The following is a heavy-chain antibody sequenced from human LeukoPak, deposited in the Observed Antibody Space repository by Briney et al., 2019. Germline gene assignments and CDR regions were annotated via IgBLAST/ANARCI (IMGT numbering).Heavy chain of an antibody. V-gene: IGHV3-74*01. Sequence: GGSLTLSCVPSGFTFSNYWMHWVRQAPEKGLMWVSKINSDGSGPDYADSVKGRFTISRDNAKNTLYLQMNSLRAEDTAVYYCARDVYGLGDYWGQGTLVTVSS. CDR3: ARDVYGLGDY. CDR1: GFTFSNYW. J-gene: IGHJ4*02. CDR2: INSDGSGP. D-gene: IGHD1-14*01.